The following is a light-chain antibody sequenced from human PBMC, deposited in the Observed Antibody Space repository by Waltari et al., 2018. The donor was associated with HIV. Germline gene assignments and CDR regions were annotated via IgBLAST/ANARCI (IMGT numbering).Light chain of an antibody. CDR1: NSNIGSNF. Sequence: QSVLTQPPSASGTPGQRITISCSGSNSNIGSNFVYWYQQFPGTTPRLLIYRDDNRPSRGPDRFSGSKSVTSASLAISGLRSEDEADYYCAAWDDSLGGSLVFAGGTKLTVL. CDR3: AAWDDSLGGSLV. CDR2: RDD. V-gene: IGLV1-47*01. J-gene: IGLJ3*02.